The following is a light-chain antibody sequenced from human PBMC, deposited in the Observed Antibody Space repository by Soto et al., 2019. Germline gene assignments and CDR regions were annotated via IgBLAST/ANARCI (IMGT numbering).Light chain of an antibody. CDR1: QYVDRY. V-gene: IGKV1-39*01. CDR2: SAS. J-gene: IGKJ1*01. Sequence: DIQMTQSPSSLSASVGDSVTITCRTSQYVDRYLSWYQQIPGRXXKLLIYSASSLVTGVPPRFRGSASGTEFTLSISSLQREDFATYFCQQSSNIPWTFGQGTKVDIK. CDR3: QQSSNIPWT.